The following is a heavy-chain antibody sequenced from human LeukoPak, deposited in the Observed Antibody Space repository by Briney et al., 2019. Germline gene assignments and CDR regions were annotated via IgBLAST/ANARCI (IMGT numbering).Heavy chain of an antibody. J-gene: IGHJ6*03. Sequence: GGSLRLSCSASGFTFGDYSMTWVRQAPGKGLEWVGFIRTKTYRASTEYAASVKGRFTISRDDSKRIAYLQMNSLKTEDTAVYYCSRVFSSTFYYMDVWGKGTTVTVSS. CDR3: SRVFSSTFYYMDV. D-gene: IGHD2-2*01. V-gene: IGHV3-49*04. CDR1: GFTFGDYS. CDR2: IRTKTYRAST.